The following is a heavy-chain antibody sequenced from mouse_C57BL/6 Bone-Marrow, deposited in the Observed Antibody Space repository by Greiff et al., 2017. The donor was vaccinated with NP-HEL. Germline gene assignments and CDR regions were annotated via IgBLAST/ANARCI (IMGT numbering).Heavy chain of an antibody. CDR2: IDPSDSYT. J-gene: IGHJ2*01. V-gene: IGHV1-69*01. CDR3: ARGGHYDFDY. CDR1: GYTFTSYW. D-gene: IGHD1-1*01. Sequence: QVQLQQPGAELVMPGASVKLSCKASGYTFTSYWMHWVKQRPGQGLEWIGEIDPSDSYTNYTQKFKGKSTLTVDKSSSTAYMQLSSLTSEDSAVYYCARGGHYDFDYWGQGTTLTGSS.